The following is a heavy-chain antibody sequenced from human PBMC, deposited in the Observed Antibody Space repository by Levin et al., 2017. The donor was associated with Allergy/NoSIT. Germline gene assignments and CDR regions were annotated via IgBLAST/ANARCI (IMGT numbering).Heavy chain of an antibody. V-gene: IGHV3-15*01. D-gene: IGHD6-13*01. CDR2: IKSKADGGTT. CDR1: GITFSNAW. CDR3: TTYSSSWYYFDY. Sequence: GESLKISCAASGITFSNAWMSWARQAPGKGLVWVGRIKSKADGGTTEYAAPVKGRFTISRDDSKNTLYLQMNSLKTEDTAVYFCTTYSSSWYYFDYWGQGTLVTVSS. J-gene: IGHJ4*02.